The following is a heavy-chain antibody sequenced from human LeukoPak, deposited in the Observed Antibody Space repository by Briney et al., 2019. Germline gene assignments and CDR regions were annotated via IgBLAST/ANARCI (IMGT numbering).Heavy chain of an antibody. CDR2: INPSGGST. Sequence: ASVKVSCTASGYTFTSYYMHWVRQAPGQGLEWMGIINPSGGSTSYAQTFQGRVTMTRDMSTSTVYMELCSLRSEDTAVYYCARDGVVVTAICYFDYWGQGTLVTVSS. D-gene: IGHD2-21*02. V-gene: IGHV1-46*01. CDR1: GYTFTSYY. J-gene: IGHJ4*02. CDR3: ARDGVVVTAICYFDY.